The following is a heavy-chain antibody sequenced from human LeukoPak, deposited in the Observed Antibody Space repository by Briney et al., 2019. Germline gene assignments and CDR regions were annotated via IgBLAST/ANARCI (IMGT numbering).Heavy chain of an antibody. CDR1: GGSISGYY. V-gene: IGHV4-59*08. CDR3: ARHYYDRSDSYSFDY. CDR2: IFSSGST. D-gene: IGHD3-22*01. J-gene: IGHJ4*02. Sequence: PSETLSLTCTVSGGSISGYYWSWIRQPPGKGLEWMGYIFSSGSTNYNPSLKSRVTISEDTSVNKFSLKLSSVTAADTAVYYCARHYYDRSDSYSFDYWGQGTLVTVSS.